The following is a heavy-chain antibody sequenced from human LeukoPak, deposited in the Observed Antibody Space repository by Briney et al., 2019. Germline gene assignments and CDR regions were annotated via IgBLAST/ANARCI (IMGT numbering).Heavy chain of an antibody. CDR1: GFAFGSYA. Sequence: GTSLRLSCEASGFAFGSYAMHWVRQAPGRGLEWVAVISHDGDNTNSGESVRGRFTLSRDNLKNTLYLQMNSLRGEDTALYYCARRRSRGRPDAFDIWGQGTMVTVSS. V-gene: IGHV3-30-3*01. D-gene: IGHD3-10*01. CDR3: ARRRSRGRPDAFDI. J-gene: IGHJ3*02. CDR2: ISHDGDNT.